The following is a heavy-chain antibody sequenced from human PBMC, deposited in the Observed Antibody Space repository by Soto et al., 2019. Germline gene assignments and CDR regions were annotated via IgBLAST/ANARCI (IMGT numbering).Heavy chain of an antibody. CDR2: IIPRLGSA. D-gene: IGHD3-10*01. CDR3: ARALGVVRGLMITYYYAMDV. CDR1: EGTFSSYA. J-gene: IGHJ6*02. V-gene: IGHV1-69*11. Sequence: QVQVVQSGAEVKKPGSSVKVSCKTSEGTFSSYAISWMRQAPGQGLEWMGGIIPRLGSANYAQKLQGRVTLTADESTNTNYMELIGLSSEDTAVYYCARALGVVRGLMITYYYAMDVWGQGTTVTVSS.